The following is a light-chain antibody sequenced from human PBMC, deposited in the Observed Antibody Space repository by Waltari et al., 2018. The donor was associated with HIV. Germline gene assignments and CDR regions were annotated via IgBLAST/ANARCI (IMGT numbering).Light chain of an antibody. J-gene: IGLJ1*01. V-gene: IGLV2-11*01. CDR3: CSYAGTYTYV. CDR2: EVF. Sequence: QSALTQPRSVSGSPGQSVTISCTGTASDIGYFDYVSWYQQYPGKAAKGIIYEVFQRPSGVPDRFTASKSGITASLTISGLQDEDEADYYCCSYAGTYTYVFGSGTTVTVL. CDR1: ASDIGYFDY.